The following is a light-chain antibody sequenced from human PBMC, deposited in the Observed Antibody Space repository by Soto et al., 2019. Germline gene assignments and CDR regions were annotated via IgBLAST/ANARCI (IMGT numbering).Light chain of an antibody. Sequence: DIVLTQSPDSLAVSLGGRATISCKSSLSLLYIYNNHNYLAWYQQKPGQPPKVLIFWASTRESGGPDRFSGSVSGTDFTLTINNRQADDAAVYYCQQYFGTPLTFGGGTKVEIK. CDR2: WAS. V-gene: IGKV4-1*01. CDR3: QQYFGTPLT. CDR1: LSLLYIYNNHNY. J-gene: IGKJ4*01.